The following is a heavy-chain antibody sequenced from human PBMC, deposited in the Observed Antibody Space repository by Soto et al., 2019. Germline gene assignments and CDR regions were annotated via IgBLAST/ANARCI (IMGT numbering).Heavy chain of an antibody. Sequence: EVLLVESGGGLVKPGGSLRLSCAASGFTFSNAWMNWVRQAPGKGLEWVGRIKSKTDGGTTDYAAPVKGRFTISRDDSKNTLYLQMNSLKTEDTAVYYCTTLADTYYYDSSGLDAFDIWGQGTMVTVSS. CDR1: GFTFSNAW. CDR2: IKSKTDGGTT. D-gene: IGHD3-22*01. V-gene: IGHV3-15*07. J-gene: IGHJ3*02. CDR3: TTLADTYYYDSSGLDAFDI.